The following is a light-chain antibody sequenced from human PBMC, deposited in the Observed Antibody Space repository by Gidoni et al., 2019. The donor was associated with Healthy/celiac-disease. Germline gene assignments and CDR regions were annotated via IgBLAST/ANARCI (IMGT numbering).Light chain of an antibody. CDR2: GAS. V-gene: IGKV3-15*01. Sequence: EIVMTQSPATLSVSPGERATLSCRASQSGSSNLAWYQQKPGQAPRLLIYGASTRATGSPARFSGSGSGTEFTLTISSLQSEDFAVYYCQQYNNWPPMYTFGQGTKLEIK. CDR1: QSGSSN. CDR3: QQYNNWPPMYT. J-gene: IGKJ2*01.